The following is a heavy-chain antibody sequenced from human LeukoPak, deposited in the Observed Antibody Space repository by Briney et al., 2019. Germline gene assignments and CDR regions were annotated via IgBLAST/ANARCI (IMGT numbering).Heavy chain of an antibody. D-gene: IGHD3-3*01. CDR2: IYYSGST. CDR3: ARSKDYDFWSGFCFDY. V-gene: IGHV4-59*01. J-gene: IGHJ4*02. CDR1: GGSISSYY. Sequence: PSETLSLTCTVSGGSISSYYWSWIRQPLGKGLEWIGYIYYSGSTNYNPSLKSRVTISVDTSKNQFSLKLSSVTAADTAVYYCARSKDYDFWSGFCFDYWGQGTLVTVSS.